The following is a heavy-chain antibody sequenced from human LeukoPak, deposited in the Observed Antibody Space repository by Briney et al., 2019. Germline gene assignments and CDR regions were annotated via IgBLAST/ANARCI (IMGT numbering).Heavy chain of an antibody. V-gene: IGHV3-23*01. CDR1: GFTFSTYA. CDR3: AKGSGRDTNYLFYD. D-gene: IGHD2-15*01. Sequence: GGSLRLSCAAPGFTFSTYAMYCVRPAPGGRRGWVSGMFASVGSTHDADSVKGRVTISRDNSKNTVYLQMNRLRAEDTAVYYCAKGSGRDTNYLFYDWGQGTLVTVSS. CDR2: MFASVGST. J-gene: IGHJ4*02.